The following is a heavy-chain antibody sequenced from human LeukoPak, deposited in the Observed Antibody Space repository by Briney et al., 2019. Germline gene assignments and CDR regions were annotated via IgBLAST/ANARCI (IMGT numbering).Heavy chain of an antibody. Sequence: SETLSLTCTVSGVSINPYYWGWIGQPPGKGLDWIGYIFYNGNTNYNPSLRSRVTTSVDMSKNQFSLRLNSVTAADTAVYFCARGRQNCGGGICRQRRFDYWGQGTLVTVSS. D-gene: IGHD2-15*01. CDR1: GVSINPYY. CDR3: ARGRQNCGGGICRQRRFDY. CDR2: IFYNGNT. J-gene: IGHJ4*02. V-gene: IGHV4-59*13.